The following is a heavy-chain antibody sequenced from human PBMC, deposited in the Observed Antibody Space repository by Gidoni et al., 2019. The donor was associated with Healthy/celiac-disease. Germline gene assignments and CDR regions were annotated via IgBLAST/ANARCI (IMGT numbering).Heavy chain of an antibody. J-gene: IGHJ5*02. D-gene: IGHD2-21*02. CDR3: ARARAHCGGDCYSTWFDP. Sequence: QVQLQESGPGLVKPSGTLSLTCAVSGGSISSSNWWSWVRQPPGKGLEWIGEIYHSGSTNYNPSLKSRVTISVDKSKNQFSLKLSSVTAADTAVYYCARARAHCGGDCYSTWFDPWGQGTLVTVSS. CDR1: GGSISSSNW. V-gene: IGHV4-4*02. CDR2: IYHSGST.